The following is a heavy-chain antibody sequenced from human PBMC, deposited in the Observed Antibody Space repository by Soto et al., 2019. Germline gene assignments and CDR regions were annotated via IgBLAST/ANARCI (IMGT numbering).Heavy chain of an antibody. J-gene: IGHJ4*02. CDR2: INHSGST. V-gene: IGHV4-34*01. Sequence: QVQLQQWGAGLLKPSETLSLTCAVYGGSFSGYYWSWIRQPPGKGLEWIGEINHSGSTNYNPSLKSRVTISVDTSKSQSSLELSSVTAAVTAVDYCARWIVVVPAALDYWGQGTLVTVSS. CDR1: GGSFSGYY. D-gene: IGHD2-2*01. CDR3: ARWIVVVPAALDY.